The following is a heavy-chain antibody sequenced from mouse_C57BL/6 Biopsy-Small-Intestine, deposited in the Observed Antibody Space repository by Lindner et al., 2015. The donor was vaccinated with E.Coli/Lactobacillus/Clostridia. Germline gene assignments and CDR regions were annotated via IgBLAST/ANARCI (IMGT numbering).Heavy chain of an antibody. CDR3: ARDRDYGFDY. CDR1: GFTFSSYA. J-gene: IGHJ2*01. V-gene: IGHV5-4*01. D-gene: IGHD2-4*01. CDR2: ISDGGSYT. Sequence: VQLQESGGGSVKPGGSLKLSCAASGFTFSSYAMSWVRQTPEKRLEWVATISDGGSYTYYPDNVKGRFTISRDSAKNNLYLQMSHLKSEDTAIYYCARDRDYGFDYWGQGTTLTVSS.